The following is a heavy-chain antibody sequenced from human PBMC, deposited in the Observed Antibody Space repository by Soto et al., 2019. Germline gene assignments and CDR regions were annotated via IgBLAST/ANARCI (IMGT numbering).Heavy chain of an antibody. CDR2: IKQDEGEK. D-gene: IGHD3-22*01. J-gene: IGHJ4*02. V-gene: IGHV3-7*01. CDR3: ARDGAQTYAWLNCFFDC. CDR1: GFMFRGYW. Sequence: GGSLRLSCVASGFMFRGYWMSWVRQAPGKGLEWVANIKQDEGEKHYVDSVRGRFTISRDNDKNSLYLQMDGLTTEDSAVYYCARDGAQTYAWLNCFFDCWSPGPMVTVSA.